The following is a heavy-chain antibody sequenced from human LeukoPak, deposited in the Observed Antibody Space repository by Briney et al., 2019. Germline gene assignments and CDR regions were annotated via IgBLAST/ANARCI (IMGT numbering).Heavy chain of an antibody. V-gene: IGHV4-34*01. CDR2: INHSGST. CDR1: GGSFSGYY. Sequence: SETLSLTCAVYGGSFSGYYWSWIRQPPGKGLEWIGEINHSGSTNYNPSLKSRVTISVDTSKNQFSLKLSSVTAADTAVYYCARGRRGASTARPMNSQHWGQGTLVTVSS. J-gene: IGHJ1*01. D-gene: IGHD6-6*01. CDR3: ARGRRGASTARPMNSQH.